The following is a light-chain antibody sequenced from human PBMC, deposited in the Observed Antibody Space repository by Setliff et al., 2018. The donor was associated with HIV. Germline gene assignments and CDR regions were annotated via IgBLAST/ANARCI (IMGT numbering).Light chain of an antibody. V-gene: IGLV2-14*03. CDR3: SSYTSSTPLYV. Sequence: QSALAQPASVSGSPGQSITISCTGSSSDVGGYNYVSWYQQHPGKAPKLMIYAVSNRPSGVSNRFSGSKSGNTASLTISGLQAEDEADYYCSSYTSSTPLYVFGTGTQVTVL. J-gene: IGLJ1*01. CDR2: AVS. CDR1: SSDVGGYNY.